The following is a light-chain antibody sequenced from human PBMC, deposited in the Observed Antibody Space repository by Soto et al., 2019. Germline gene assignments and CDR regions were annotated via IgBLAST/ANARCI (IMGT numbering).Light chain of an antibody. CDR3: QQYSKWPLT. V-gene: IGKV3-15*01. Sequence: ILMTQSPATLSVSPLEVVTLSSRASQSVSSYLAWYQQKPGQAPRLLIYGASTGATGIPARFSGSGSGTEFILTISSLQSEDFAVYYCQQYSKWPLTFGGGTKVDIK. J-gene: IGKJ4*01. CDR2: GAS. CDR1: QSVSSY.